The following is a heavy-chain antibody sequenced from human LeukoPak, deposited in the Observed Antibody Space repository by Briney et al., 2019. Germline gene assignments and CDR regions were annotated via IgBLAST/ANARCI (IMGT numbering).Heavy chain of an antibody. V-gene: IGHV4-34*01. CDR3: AGAYGDYKYYYGMVV. Sequence: SETLSLTCAVYSGSFSGYYWSWICQPPGKGLEWIGEINHSGSTNYNPSLKSRVTISVDTSKNQFSLKLSSVTAADTAVYYCAGAYGDYKYYYGMVVWGQGTTVTVSS. CDR1: SGSFSGYY. CDR2: INHSGST. D-gene: IGHD4-17*01. J-gene: IGHJ6*02.